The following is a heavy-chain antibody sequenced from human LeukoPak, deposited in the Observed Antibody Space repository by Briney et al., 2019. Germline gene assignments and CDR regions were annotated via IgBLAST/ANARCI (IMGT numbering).Heavy chain of an antibody. CDR3: AKDRFYLGNYFDY. D-gene: IGHD3-16*01. CDR2: ISYDGSNK. J-gene: IGHJ4*02. V-gene: IGHV3-30*18. Sequence: GGSLRLSCAAPGFMFHDYAIHWVRQAPGKGLEWVAVISYDGSNKYYADSVKGRFTISRDNSKNTLYLQMNSLRAEDTAVYYCAKDRFYLGNYFDYWGQGTLVTVSS. CDR1: GFMFHDYA.